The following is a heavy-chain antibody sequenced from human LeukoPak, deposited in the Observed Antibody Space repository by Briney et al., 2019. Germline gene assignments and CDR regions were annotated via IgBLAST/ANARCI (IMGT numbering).Heavy chain of an antibody. Sequence: GGSLRLSCAASGFTFSSYGMSWVRQAPGKGLEWVSAISDSGGRTFYADSVKGRFTISRDNSKNTLYLQINSLRVEDTALYYCARAKQWNYYFDYWGQGTLVTVSS. J-gene: IGHJ4*02. CDR2: ISDSGGRT. D-gene: IGHD6-19*01. CDR3: ARAKQWNYYFDY. CDR1: GFTFSSYG. V-gene: IGHV3-23*01.